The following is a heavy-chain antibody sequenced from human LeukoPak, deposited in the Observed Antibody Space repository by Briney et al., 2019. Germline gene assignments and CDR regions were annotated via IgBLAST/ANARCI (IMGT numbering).Heavy chain of an antibody. CDR1: GYTFTSYG. V-gene: IGHV1-18*01. CDR2: ISAYNGNT. Sequence: ASVKVSCKASGYTFTSYGISWVRQAPGQGLEWMGWISAYNGNTNYAQKLQGRVTITADESTSTAYMELSSLRSEDTAVYYCARDRYSSGLFDYWGQGTLVTVSS. J-gene: IGHJ4*02. CDR3: ARDRYSSGLFDY. D-gene: IGHD6-19*01.